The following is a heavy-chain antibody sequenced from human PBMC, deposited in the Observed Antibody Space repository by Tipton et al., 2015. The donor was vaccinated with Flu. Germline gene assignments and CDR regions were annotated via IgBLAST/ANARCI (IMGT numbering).Heavy chain of an antibody. V-gene: IGHV4-61*01. J-gene: IGHJ3*02. CDR3: ARGLRDGYNPHDAFDI. Sequence: TLSLTCSVSNYSITSGYYWGWIRQPPGKGLEWIGYIYYSGSTNYNPSLKSRVTISVDTSKNQFSLKLSSVTAADTAVYYCARGLRDGYNPHDAFDIWGQGTMVTVSS. CDR1: NYSITSGYY. D-gene: IGHD5-24*01. CDR2: IYYSGST.